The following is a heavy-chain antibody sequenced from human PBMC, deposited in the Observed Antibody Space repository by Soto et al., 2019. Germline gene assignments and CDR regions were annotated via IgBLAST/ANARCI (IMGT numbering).Heavy chain of an antibody. Sequence: GVLRLSCSASGFTFSDHYMDWVRQAPGKGLEWIGRIRNKGNSYTTEYAASVKGRLTISSDDSQNSLYLQMNSLKTEDTAVYYCAKHLGFYSSTGPDFGYWGQGTLVTVSS. D-gene: IGHD2-2*01. CDR1: GFTFSDHY. V-gene: IGHV3-72*01. CDR2: IRNKGNSYTT. CDR3: AKHLGFYSSTGPDFGY. J-gene: IGHJ4*02.